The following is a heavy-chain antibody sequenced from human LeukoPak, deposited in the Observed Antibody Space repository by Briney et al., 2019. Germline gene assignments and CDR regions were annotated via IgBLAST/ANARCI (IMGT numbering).Heavy chain of an antibody. Sequence: PSETLSLTCTVSGGSISSYYWSWIRQPPGKGLEWIGYIYYSGSTNHNPSLQSRVTISVDTSKNQFSLKLSSVTAADTALYYCARGHRRLFTIFGVVNVWFDPWGQGTLVTVSS. D-gene: IGHD3-3*01. CDR3: ARGHRRLFTIFGVVNVWFDP. CDR1: GGSISSYY. V-gene: IGHV4-59*01. J-gene: IGHJ5*02. CDR2: IYYSGST.